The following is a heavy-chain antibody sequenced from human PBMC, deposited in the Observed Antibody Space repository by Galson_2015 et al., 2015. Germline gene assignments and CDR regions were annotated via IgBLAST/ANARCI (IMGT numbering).Heavy chain of an antibody. Sequence: QSGAEVTKPGESLQISCKASGYSFISYWIAWVRQMPGKGLEWMAIIYFGDSDTKYSPSFEGQVTISADKSITTAYLQWSSLKASDTAMYYCARRGGYAFDIWGQGTMVTVSS. CDR3: ARRGGYAFDI. CDR2: IYFGDSDT. CDR1: GYSFISYW. J-gene: IGHJ3*02. V-gene: IGHV5-51*01.